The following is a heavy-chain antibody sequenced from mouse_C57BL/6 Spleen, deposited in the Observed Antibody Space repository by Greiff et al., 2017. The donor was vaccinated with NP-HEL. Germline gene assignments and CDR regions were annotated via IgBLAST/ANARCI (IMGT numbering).Heavy chain of an antibody. D-gene: IGHD2-3*01. V-gene: IGHV10-1*01. CDR2: IRSKSNNYAT. CDR1: GFSFNTYA. J-gene: IGHJ4*01. Sequence: EVKLQESGGGLVQPKGSLKLSCAASGFSFNTYAMNWVRQAPGKGLEWVARIRSKSNNYATYYADSVKDRFTISRDDSESMLYLQMNNLKTEDTAMYYCVSLDGYHYAMDYWGQGTSVTVSS. CDR3: VSLDGYHYAMDY.